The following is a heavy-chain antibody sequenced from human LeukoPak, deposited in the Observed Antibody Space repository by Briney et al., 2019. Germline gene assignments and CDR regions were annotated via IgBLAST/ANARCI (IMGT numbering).Heavy chain of an antibody. D-gene: IGHD3-22*01. J-gene: IGHJ3*02. Sequence: PSETLSLTCTVSGGSISSGGYYWSWIRQHPGKGLEWIGYIYYSGSTYYNPSLKSRVTISVDTSKNQFSLKLSSVTAADTAVYYCARCPTYYYDSSGYWGPAFDIWGQGTMVTVSS. CDR3: ARCPTYYYDSSGYWGPAFDI. V-gene: IGHV4-31*03. CDR1: GGSISSGGYY. CDR2: IYYSGST.